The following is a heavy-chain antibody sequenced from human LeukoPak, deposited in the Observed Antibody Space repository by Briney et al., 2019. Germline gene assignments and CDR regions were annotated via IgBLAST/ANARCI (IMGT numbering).Heavy chain of an antibody. J-gene: IGHJ3*02. V-gene: IGHV4-31*03. CDR2: IYYSGST. CDR3: ARFRLYDSSGYLTDAFDI. Sequence: PSETLSLTCTVSGGSISSGGYYWSWIRQHPGKGLEWIGYIYYSGSTYYNPSLKSRVTISVDTSKNQFSLKLSSVTAADTAVYYCARFRLYDSSGYLTDAFDIWGQGTMVTVSS. D-gene: IGHD3-22*01. CDR1: GGSISSGGYY.